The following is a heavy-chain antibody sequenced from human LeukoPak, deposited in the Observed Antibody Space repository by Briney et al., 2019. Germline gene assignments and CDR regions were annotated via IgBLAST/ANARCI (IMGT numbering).Heavy chain of an antibody. V-gene: IGHV5-51*01. J-gene: IGHJ4*02. D-gene: IGHD5-18*01. CDR1: GYSFTIYW. Sequence: GESLKISCKGSGYSFTIYWIGWVRQMPGKGLEWMGIIYCGDSDTRYSPSFQGQITISPDKSISTAYLQNDHPKAGDTGIYYCGKLGYSYGYDYWGQGTLVTVSS. CDR2: IYCGDSDT. CDR3: GKLGYSYGYDY.